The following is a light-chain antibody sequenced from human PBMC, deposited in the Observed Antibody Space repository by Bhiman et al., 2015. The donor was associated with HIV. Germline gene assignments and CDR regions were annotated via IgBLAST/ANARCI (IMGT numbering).Light chain of an antibody. J-gene: IGLJ1*01. CDR2: DVS. CDR1: SSDVGGYNY. CDR3: SSLTSSLTYV. V-gene: IGLV2-14*03. Sequence: QSALSQPASVSGSPGQSITISCTGTSSDVGGYNYVSWYQQHPGKAPKVLIHDVSKRPSGVPDRFSGSKSGNTASLTISGLQAEDEADYYCSSLTSSLTYVFGTGTNVTVL.